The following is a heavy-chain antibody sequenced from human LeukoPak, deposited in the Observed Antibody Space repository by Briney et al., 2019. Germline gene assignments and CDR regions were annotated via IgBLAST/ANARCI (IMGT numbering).Heavy chain of an antibody. CDR3: TTALRWEPETDY. V-gene: IGHV3-15*01. CDR2: IKSKTDGGTT. CDR1: AFTFSNAW. Sequence: PGGSLRLSCAASAFTFSNAWMTWVRQAPGKGLEWVGRIKSKTDGGTTDYGAPVKGRFTISRDDSKNTLYLQINNLKIEDTAVYYCTTALRWEPETDYWGQGTLVTVSS. J-gene: IGHJ4*02. D-gene: IGHD1-14*01.